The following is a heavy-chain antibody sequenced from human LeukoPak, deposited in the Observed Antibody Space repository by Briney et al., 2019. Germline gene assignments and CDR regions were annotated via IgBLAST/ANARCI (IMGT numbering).Heavy chain of an antibody. D-gene: IGHD1-1*01. CDR3: ARRGTDASFSFFDV. CDR2: ISGDTTYI. J-gene: IGHJ3*01. V-gene: IGHV3-21*01. CDR1: GFTFSSYT. Sequence: GSLRLSCTASGFTFSSYTMHWVRQIPGERPEWVSSISGDTTYIYYADSLKGRFTISRDNTNTSLFLQMNSLRAEDTATYFCARRGTDASFSFFDVWGQGTMVTVSS.